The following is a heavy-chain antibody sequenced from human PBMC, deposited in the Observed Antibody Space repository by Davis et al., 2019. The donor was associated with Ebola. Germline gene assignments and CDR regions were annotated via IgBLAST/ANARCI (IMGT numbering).Heavy chain of an antibody. CDR1: GASFSSGTYY. CDR3: PRSMTTFGVVMPPDL. Sequence: MPSETLSLTCTVSGASFSSGTYYWNWIRLHPGRGLEWLGYIHYSGSTFFNPSLKSRVSISLDRFNKQFSLKLTSVTAADTAVYYCPRSMTTFGVVMPPDLWGQGTLVTVSS. V-gene: IGHV4-31*03. D-gene: IGHD3-3*01. CDR2: IHYSGST. J-gene: IGHJ5*02.